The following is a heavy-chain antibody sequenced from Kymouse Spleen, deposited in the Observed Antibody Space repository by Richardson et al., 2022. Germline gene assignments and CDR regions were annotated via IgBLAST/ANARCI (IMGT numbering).Heavy chain of an antibody. Sequence: QVQLQQWGAGLLKPSETLSLTCAVYGGSFSGYYWSWIRQPPGKGLEWIGEINHSGSTNYNPSLKSRVTISVDTSKNQFSLKLSSVTAADTAVYYCARGLWFGESDYWGQGTLVTVSS. CDR3: ARGLWFGESDY. CDR1: GGSFSGYY. CDR2: INHSGST. D-gene: IGHD3-10*01. J-gene: IGHJ4*02. V-gene: IGHV4-34*01.